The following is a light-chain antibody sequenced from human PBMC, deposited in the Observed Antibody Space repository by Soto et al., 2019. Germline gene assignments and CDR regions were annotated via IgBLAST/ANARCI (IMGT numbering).Light chain of an antibody. J-gene: IGKJ4*01. CDR3: KQSKSFPLT. V-gene: IGKV1-12*01. Sequence: DIQMTQSPSSLSASVGDRVTITCRASQVIDRWLAWYQQKPGKAPKVLIYATSTLRTGVPSRFSGSASGTDFSPTINNLQPEDSATYYCKQSKSFPLTFXGGTKADIK. CDR2: ATS. CDR1: QVIDRW.